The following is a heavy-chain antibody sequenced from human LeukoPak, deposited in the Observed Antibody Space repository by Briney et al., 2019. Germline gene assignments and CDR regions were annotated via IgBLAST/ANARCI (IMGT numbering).Heavy chain of an antibody. CDR1: GYTFTSYG. D-gene: IGHD1-14*01. CDR2: ISAYNGNT. CDR3: ARDQGIGTPPYFDY. J-gene: IGHJ4*02. Sequence: VKVSCKASGYTFTSYGISWVRQAPRQGLEWMGWISAYNGNTNYAQKLQGRVTMTTDTSTSTAYMELRSLRSDDTAVYYCARDQGIGTPPYFDYWGQGTLVTVSS. V-gene: IGHV1-18*01.